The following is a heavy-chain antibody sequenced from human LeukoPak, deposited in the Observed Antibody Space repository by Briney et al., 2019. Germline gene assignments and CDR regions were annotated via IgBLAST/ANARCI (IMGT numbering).Heavy chain of an antibody. CDR1: GGTLSSYA. J-gene: IGHJ6*02. CDR2: ISPILGIP. V-gene: IGHV1-69*04. Sequence: ESSVKVSCKASGGTLSSYAISWVRPAPRQGREWVGRISPILGIPNYAQRVQGRVTITADKSTSTAYMALSSLRSEDTAVYYCARAPGYCSSTSCTHYYYYGMDVWGQGTTVTVSS. D-gene: IGHD2-2*01. CDR3: ARAPGYCSSTSCTHYYYYGMDV.